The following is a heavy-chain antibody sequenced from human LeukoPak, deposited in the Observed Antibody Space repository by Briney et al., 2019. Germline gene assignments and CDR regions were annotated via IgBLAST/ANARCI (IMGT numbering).Heavy chain of an antibody. CDR2: IIPIFGTA. CDR3: ARRSLGFLEWLLIDY. V-gene: IGHV1-69*13. CDR1: GGTFSSYA. D-gene: IGHD3-3*01. J-gene: IGHJ4*02. Sequence: ASVKVSCKASGGTFSSYAISWVRQAPGQGLEWMGGIIPIFGTANYAQKFQGRVTITADESTSTAYMELSSLRSDDTAVYYCARRSLGFLEWLLIDYWGQGTLVTVSS.